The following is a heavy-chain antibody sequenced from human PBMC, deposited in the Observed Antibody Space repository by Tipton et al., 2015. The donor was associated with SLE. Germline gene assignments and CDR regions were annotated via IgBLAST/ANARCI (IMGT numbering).Heavy chain of an antibody. CDR2: INHSGTT. CDR1: GGSLSSSSFY. CDR3: ARRGPRTTVTPGFDP. D-gene: IGHD4-17*01. J-gene: IGHJ5*02. V-gene: IGHV4-39*02. Sequence: SLTCTVSGGSLSSSSFYWGWIRQPPGKGLEWIGEINHSGTTNYNPSLKGRVSISIDTSKNHFSLQLRSMTAADTSVYFCARRGPRTTVTPGFDPWGQGTLVTVSS.